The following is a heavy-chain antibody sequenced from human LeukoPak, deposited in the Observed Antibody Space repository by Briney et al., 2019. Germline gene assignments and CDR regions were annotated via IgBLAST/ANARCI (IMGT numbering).Heavy chain of an antibody. J-gene: IGHJ4*02. CDR1: GFTFDDYA. CDR2: ISWNSGSI. CDR3: ARDSPNNYYDSSGSPDY. V-gene: IGHV3-9*01. Sequence: GGSLRLSCAASGFTFDDYAMHWVRQAPGKGLEWVSGISWNSGSIGYADSVKGRFTISRDNSKNTLYLQMNSLRAEDTAVYYCARDSPNNYYDSSGSPDYWGQGTLVTVSS. D-gene: IGHD3-22*01.